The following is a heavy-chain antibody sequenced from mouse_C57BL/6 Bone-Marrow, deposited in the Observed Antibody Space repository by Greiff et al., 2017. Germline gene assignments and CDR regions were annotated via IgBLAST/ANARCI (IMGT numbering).Heavy chain of an antibody. CDR2: ISDGGSYT. D-gene: IGHD2-3*01. Sequence: EVHLVESGGGLVKPGGSLKLSCAASGFTFSSYPMSWVRQTPEKRLEWVATISDGGSYTYYPDNVKGRFTISRDNAKNNLYLQMSHLKSEDTAMYYCARDGWRFAYWGQGTLVTVSA. V-gene: IGHV5-4*01. CDR3: ARDGWRFAY. CDR1: GFTFSSYP. J-gene: IGHJ3*01.